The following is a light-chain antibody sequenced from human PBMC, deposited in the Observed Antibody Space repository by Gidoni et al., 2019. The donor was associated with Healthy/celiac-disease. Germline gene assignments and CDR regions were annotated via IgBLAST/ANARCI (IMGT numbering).Light chain of an antibody. CDR1: QSISSW. V-gene: IGKV1-5*03. CDR2: KAS. CDR3: QQYNSYLYT. J-gene: IGKJ2*01. Sequence: DIQLTQSPSTLSASVGDRVPITCPASQSISSWLGWYQQKPGKAPKLLIYKASSLESGVPSRCSGSGSGTEFTLTSSSLQPDDFATYYCQQYNSYLYTFGQGTKLEIK.